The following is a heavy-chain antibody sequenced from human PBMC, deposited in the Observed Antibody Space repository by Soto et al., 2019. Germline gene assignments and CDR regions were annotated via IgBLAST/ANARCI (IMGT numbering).Heavy chain of an antibody. J-gene: IGHJ4*02. CDR2: MNPNSGNT. CDR1: GYTFTSYD. V-gene: IGHV1-8*01. CDR3: ARVVVVVAAINYYFDY. Sequence: QVQLVQSGAEVKKPGASVKVSCKASGYTFTSYDINWVRQATGQGLEWMGWMNPNSGNTGYAQKFQGRVTMTRNTSISTAYMELSSLRSEDTAVYYCARVVVVVAAINYYFDYWGQGTLVTVSS. D-gene: IGHD2-15*01.